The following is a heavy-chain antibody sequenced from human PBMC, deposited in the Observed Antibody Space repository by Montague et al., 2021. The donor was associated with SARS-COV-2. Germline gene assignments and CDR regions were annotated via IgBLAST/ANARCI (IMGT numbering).Heavy chain of an antibody. Sequence: SLRLSCAASRLPFNGYAMHWVRQAPGEGLEWLTFISHDESNHGYADSVKGRFTISRDNSKNTLYLQMDSLRPEDTAVYYCAREGYRSGSFYIDYWGQGTLVTVSS. D-gene: IGHD1-26*01. CDR3: AREGYRSGSFYIDY. J-gene: IGHJ4*01. CDR2: ISHDESNH. V-gene: IGHV3-30*04. CDR1: RLPFNGYA.